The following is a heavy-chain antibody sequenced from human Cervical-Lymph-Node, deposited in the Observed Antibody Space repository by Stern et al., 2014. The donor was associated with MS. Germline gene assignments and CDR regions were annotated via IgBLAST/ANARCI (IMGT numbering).Heavy chain of an antibody. J-gene: IGHJ3*02. Sequence: GQLVESVGGLVQPGTSLRLSCEGSGFSFSRYWMHWVRQAPGKGLVWVSRINSDGITTTYADSVKGRFTISRDNAKNTVYLEMDSLRAEDTAVYYCVREYYGSGSFDIWGQGTKVTVSS. CDR2: INSDGITT. CDR1: GFSFSRYW. V-gene: IGHV3-74*03. CDR3: VREYYGSGSFDI. D-gene: IGHD3-10*01.